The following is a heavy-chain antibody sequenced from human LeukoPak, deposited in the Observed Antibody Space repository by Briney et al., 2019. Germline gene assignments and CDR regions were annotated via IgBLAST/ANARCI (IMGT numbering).Heavy chain of an antibody. Sequence: PGGSLRLSCAASGFSVSSNYMTWVRQAPGKGLEWVSVIYGGGDTHYADSVRARFTISRHTSDNTLYLQMNSLRTEDTAVYCCARATVATGTLWFDTWGQGTLVTVSS. CDR1: GFSVSSNY. D-gene: IGHD1-1*01. V-gene: IGHV3-53*04. CDR2: IYGGGDT. J-gene: IGHJ5*02. CDR3: ARATVATGTLWFDT.